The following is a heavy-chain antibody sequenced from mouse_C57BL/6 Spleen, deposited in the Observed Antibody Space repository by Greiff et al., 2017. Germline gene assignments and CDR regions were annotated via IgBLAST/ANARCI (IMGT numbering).Heavy chain of an antibody. CDR1: GFTFSDYG. V-gene: IGHV5-17*01. CDR2: ISSGSSTI. J-gene: IGHJ2*01. Sequence: EVKLVESGGGLVKPGGSLKLSCAASGFTFSDYGMHWVRQAPEKGLEWVAYISSGSSTIYYADTVKGRFTISRDNAKNTLFLQMTSLRSEDTAMYFCARPRYSDPYYCDYWGQGTTLTVSS. CDR3: ARPRYSDPYYCDY. D-gene: IGHD2-13*01.